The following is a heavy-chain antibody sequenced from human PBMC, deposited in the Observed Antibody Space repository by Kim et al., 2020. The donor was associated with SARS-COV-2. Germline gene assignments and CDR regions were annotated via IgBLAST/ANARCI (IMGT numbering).Heavy chain of an antibody. J-gene: IGHJ4*02. V-gene: IGHV4-61*01. Sequence: SETLSLTCTVSGGSVSSGSYYWSWIRQPPGKGLEWIGYIYYSGSTNYNPSLKSRVTISVDTSKNQFSLKLSSVTAADTAVYYCARAQNRGYSYANFDYWGQGTLVTVSS. CDR3: ARAQNRGYSYANFDY. CDR1: GGSVSSGSYY. CDR2: IYYSGST. D-gene: IGHD5-18*01.